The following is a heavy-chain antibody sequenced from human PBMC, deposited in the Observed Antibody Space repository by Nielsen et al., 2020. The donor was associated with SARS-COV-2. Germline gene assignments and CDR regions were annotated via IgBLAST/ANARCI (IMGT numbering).Heavy chain of an antibody. Sequence: GGSLRLSCAASGFTFDDYAMHWVRQAPGKGLEWVSGICWNSGSIGYADSVKGRFTISRDNAKNSLYLQMNSLRAEDTALYYCAKLGDDSSGYYGFGVDYWGQGTLVTVSS. CDR2: ICWNSGSI. CDR3: AKLGDDSSGYYGFGVDY. V-gene: IGHV3-9*01. D-gene: IGHD3-22*01. J-gene: IGHJ4*02. CDR1: GFTFDDYA.